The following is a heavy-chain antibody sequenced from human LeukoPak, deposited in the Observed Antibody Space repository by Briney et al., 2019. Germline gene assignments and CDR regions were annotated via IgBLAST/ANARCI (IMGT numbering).Heavy chain of an antibody. CDR2: IIPSFGTA. J-gene: IGHJ5*02. CDR3: AKGGYCSGGTCYIRGFDP. Sequence: GASVEVSCKASGGTFSNYAISWMRQAPGQGPEWMGGIIPSFGTANYAQKFEGRVNITADESTNIAYMELRSLRSEDAAVYYCAKGGYCSGGTCYIRGFDPWGQGTLVTVSS. CDR1: GGTFSNYA. V-gene: IGHV1-69*13. D-gene: IGHD2-15*01.